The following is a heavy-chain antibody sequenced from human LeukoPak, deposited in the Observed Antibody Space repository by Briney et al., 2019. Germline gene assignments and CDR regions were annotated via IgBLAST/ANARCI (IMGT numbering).Heavy chain of an antibody. CDR3: TRSGYYFDF. CDR1: EDSFTNYW. V-gene: IGHV5-51*01. J-gene: IGHJ4*02. CDR2: IYPGDSDT. Sequence: GESLKISCKGSEDSFTNYWIGWVRQMPGKGLEWMGFIYPGDSDTRYSPSFQGQVTISADKSISTAYLHWSSLKASDTAMYYCTRSGYYFDFWGQGTLVTASS.